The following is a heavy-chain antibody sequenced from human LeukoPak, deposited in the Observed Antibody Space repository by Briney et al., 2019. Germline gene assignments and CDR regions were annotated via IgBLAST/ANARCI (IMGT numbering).Heavy chain of an antibody. CDR2: ISGRGGNT. CDR3: ARAYIAVLVY. Sequence: GGSLRLSCAASGFTFTYYGMTWVRQAPGKGLEWVSSISGRGGNTYYADSVKGRFTISRDNSKNTLYLQMNSLRAEDTAVYYCARAYIAVLVYWGQGTLVTVSS. D-gene: IGHD6-19*01. V-gene: IGHV3-23*01. J-gene: IGHJ4*02. CDR1: GFTFTYYG.